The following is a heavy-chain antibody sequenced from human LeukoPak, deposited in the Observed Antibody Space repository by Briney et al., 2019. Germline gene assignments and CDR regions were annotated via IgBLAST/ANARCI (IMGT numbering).Heavy chain of an antibody. D-gene: IGHD6-19*01. V-gene: IGHV1-2*06. CDR2: INPNSGGT. Sequence: ASVKVSCKASGYTFTGYYTHSVRQAPGQGLEWMGRINPNSGGTNYAQKFQGRVTLTRDTSISTAYMELRRLRSDDTAVYYCARGGLANNDYWGQGTLVTVSS. J-gene: IGHJ4*02. CDR3: ARGGLANNDY. CDR1: GYTFTGYY.